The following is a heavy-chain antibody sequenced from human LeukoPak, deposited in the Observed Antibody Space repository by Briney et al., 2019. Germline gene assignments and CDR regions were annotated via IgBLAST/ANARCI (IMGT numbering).Heavy chain of an antibody. CDR3: ARGPGLMVYAFDY. D-gene: IGHD2-8*01. CDR2: INPNSGGT. V-gene: IGHV1-2*06. Sequence: GASVKVSCKASGYTFTGYYMHWVRQAPGQGLEWMGRINPNSGGTNYAQKFQGRVTMTRDTSISTAYMELSRLRSDDTAVYYCARGPGLMVYAFDYWGQGTLVTVSS. J-gene: IGHJ4*02. CDR1: GYTFTGYY.